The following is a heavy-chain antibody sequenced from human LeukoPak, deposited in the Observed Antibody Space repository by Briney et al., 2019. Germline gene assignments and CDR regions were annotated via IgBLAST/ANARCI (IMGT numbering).Heavy chain of an antibody. CDR3: ASLGYCSGGSCENWFDP. CDR2: IIPILGIA. CDR1: GGTFSSYA. D-gene: IGHD2-15*01. J-gene: IGHJ5*02. V-gene: IGHV1-69*04. Sequence: ASVKVSCEASGGTFSSYAISWVRQAPGQGLEWMGRIIPILGIANYAQKFQGRVTITADKSTSTAYMELSSLRSEDTAVYYCASLGYCSGGSCENWFDPWGQGTLVTVSS.